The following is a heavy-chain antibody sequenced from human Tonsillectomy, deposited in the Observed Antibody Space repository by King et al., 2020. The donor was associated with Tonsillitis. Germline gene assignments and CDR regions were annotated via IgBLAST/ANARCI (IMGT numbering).Heavy chain of an antibody. CDR2: IYYSGST. D-gene: IGHD6-13*01. CDR3: ARGKYSSSWGALDAFDI. CDR1: GGSISSYY. J-gene: IGHJ3*02. V-gene: IGHV4-59*01. Sequence: VQLVESGPGLLKPSETLSLTCTVSGGSISSYYWSWIRQPPGKGLEWIGYIYYSGSTNYNPSLKSRVTISVDTSKNQFSLKLSSVTTADTAVYYCARGKYSSSWGALDAFDIWGQGTMVTVSS.